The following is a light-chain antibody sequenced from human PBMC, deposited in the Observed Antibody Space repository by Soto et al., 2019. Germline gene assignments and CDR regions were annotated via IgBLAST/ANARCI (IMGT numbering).Light chain of an antibody. CDR1: QSVSTNY. CDR3: LQYGSSVWT. CDR2: GTF. V-gene: IGKV3-20*01. J-gene: IGKJ1*01. Sequence: ETVLTQSPGTLSLSPGERASLSCRASQSVSTNYLAWYQQKPGQAPRLLIYGTFNRATGIPARFSGSGSGTDFTLTISRLEPEDFAVYYCLQYGSSVWTFGQGTRWIS.